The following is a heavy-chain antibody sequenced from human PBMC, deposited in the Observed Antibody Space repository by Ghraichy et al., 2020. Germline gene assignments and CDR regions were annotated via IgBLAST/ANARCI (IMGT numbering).Heavy chain of an antibody. J-gene: IGHJ3*02. Sequence: SETLSLTCTVSGGSISSYYWSWIRQPPGKGLECIGYFYYGGITNYNPSLKSRVTISVDTSKKQFSLKLSSVTAADTAVYFCARGHGDYVAGVAFHIWGQGTMVTVSS. D-gene: IGHD4-17*01. CDR1: GGSISSYY. CDR2: FYYGGIT. V-gene: IGHV4-59*01. CDR3: ARGHGDYVAGVAFHI.